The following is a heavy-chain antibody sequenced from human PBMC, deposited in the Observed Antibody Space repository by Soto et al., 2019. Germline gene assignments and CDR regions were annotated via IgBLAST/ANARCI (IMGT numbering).Heavy chain of an antibody. J-gene: IGHJ6*02. V-gene: IGHV1-18*01. CDR3: TRVGPAPYSYYGMDV. CDR1: GYSFTTYG. Sequence: QVQLVQSGGEVKKPGASVKVSCKTSGYSFTTYGISWVRQAPGQGLEWMGWISAYNGNTNYAQKLQERVTMTTDIATSSAYMAVSCLRSDDTAVYYCTRVGPAPYSYYGMDVWGQGSTVTVSS. CDR2: ISAYNGNT.